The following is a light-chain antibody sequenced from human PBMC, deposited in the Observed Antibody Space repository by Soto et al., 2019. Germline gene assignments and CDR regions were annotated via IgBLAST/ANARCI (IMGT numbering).Light chain of an antibody. Sequence: QSALTQPASVSGSLGQSITISCTGTGSDIAGYNYISWYQQLPGKAPKLMIYEATIRPSGISNRFSGSKSGNTASLTISGLQAEDEADYFCTSFTSTSSLYVFGTGTKLTVL. V-gene: IGLV2-14*01. CDR3: TSFTSTSSLYV. CDR1: GSDIAGYNY. CDR2: EAT. J-gene: IGLJ1*01.